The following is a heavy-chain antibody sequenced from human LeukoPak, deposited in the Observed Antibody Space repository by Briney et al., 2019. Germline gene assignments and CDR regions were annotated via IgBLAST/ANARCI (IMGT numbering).Heavy chain of an antibody. V-gene: IGHV1-69*05. J-gene: IGHJ3*02. CDR2: IIPIFGTA. D-gene: IGHD2-2*01. Sequence: SVKVSCKASGGTFSNFAISWVRQAPGQGLEWMGGIIPIFGTATYAQKFQGRVMITTDESTGTAFMELSGLRSEDTAVYYCAGDRLPAAILKVVYPDAFDIWGQGTMVTVSS. CDR3: AGDRLPAAILKVVYPDAFDI. CDR1: GGTFSNFA.